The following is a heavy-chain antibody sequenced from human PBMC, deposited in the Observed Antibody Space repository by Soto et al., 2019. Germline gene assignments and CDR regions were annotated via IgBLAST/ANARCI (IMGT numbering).Heavy chain of an antibody. D-gene: IGHD3-9*01. CDR2: ISGSGGST. V-gene: IGHV3-23*01. J-gene: IGHJ4*02. CDR3: AKEAPYYDILTGYYTGVDY. CDR1: GFTFSSYA. Sequence: GGSLRLSCAASGFTFSSYAMSWVRQAPGKGLEWVSAISGSGGSTYYADSVKGRFTISRDNSKNTLYLEMNSLRAEDTAVYYCAKEAPYYDILTGYYTGVDYWGQGTLVTVSS.